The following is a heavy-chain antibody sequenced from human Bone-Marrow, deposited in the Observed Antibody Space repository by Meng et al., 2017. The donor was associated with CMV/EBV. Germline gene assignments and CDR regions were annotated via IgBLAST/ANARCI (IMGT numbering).Heavy chain of an antibody. CDR1: TFSAYR. J-gene: IGHJ5*02. D-gene: IGHD2-2*01. Sequence: TFSAYRVHWVRQAPGQGLEWMGMINPSDGGTTYEQHLEGGVSMTRDTSTGTVYMDLRGLTSDDTALYFCAREYCTTPRCSYNPHWYDPWGQGTLVTVSS. CDR3: AREYCTTPRCSYNPHWYDP. CDR2: INPSDGGT. V-gene: IGHV1-46*04.